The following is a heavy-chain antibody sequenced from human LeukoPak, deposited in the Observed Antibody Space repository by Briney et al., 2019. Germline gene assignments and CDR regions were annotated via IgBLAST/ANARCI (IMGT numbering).Heavy chain of an antibody. V-gene: IGHV3-21*01. CDR1: GFNFSRNS. J-gene: IGHJ3*02. Sequence: PGGSLRLSCAASGFNFSRNSMNWVRQAPGKGLEWVSSISSSSSCKYYGDSVRGRFTISRDNSKNTLYLQMNSLRAEDTAVYYCAKDRGSYGFWDAFDIWGQGTMVTVSS. CDR3: AKDRGSYGFWDAFDI. CDR2: ISSSSSCK. D-gene: IGHD5-18*01.